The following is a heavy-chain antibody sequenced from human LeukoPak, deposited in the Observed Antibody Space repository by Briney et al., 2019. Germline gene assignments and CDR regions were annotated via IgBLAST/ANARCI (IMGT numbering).Heavy chain of an antibody. J-gene: IGHJ4*02. D-gene: IGHD3-22*01. CDR2: ISAYNGNT. CDR3: AREETNYYDSSGYLYYFDY. V-gene: IGHV1-18*01. Sequence: GASVKVSCKASGYTFTSYGISWVRQAPGQGLEWMGWISAYNGNTNYAQKLQGRVTMTTDTSTSTAYMELRSLRSDDTAVYYCAREETNYYDSSGYLYYFDYWGQGTLVTVSS. CDR1: GYTFTSYG.